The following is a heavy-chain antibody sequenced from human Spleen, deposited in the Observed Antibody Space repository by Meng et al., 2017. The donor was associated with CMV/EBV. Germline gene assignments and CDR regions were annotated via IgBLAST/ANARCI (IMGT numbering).Heavy chain of an antibody. Sequence: SETLSLTCGVYGGSFSGYYWSWIRQPPGKGLEWIGEINHSGSTNYNPSLKSRVTISVDTSKNQFSLKLSSVTAADTAVYYCARVGITMVRGSSSGYGMDVWGQGTTVTVSS. D-gene: IGHD3-10*01. V-gene: IGHV4-34*01. CDR3: ARVGITMVRGSSSGYGMDV. CDR1: GGSFSGYY. CDR2: INHSGST. J-gene: IGHJ6*02.